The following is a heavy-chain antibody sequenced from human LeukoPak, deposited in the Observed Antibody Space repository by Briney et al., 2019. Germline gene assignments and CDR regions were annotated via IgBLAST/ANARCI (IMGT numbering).Heavy chain of an antibody. Sequence: SETLSLTCAVYGGSFSGYYWSWIRQPPGKGLEWIGEINHSGSTNYNPSLKSRVTISVDTSKNQFSLKLSSVTAADTAVYYCARRVGWELRWFDPWGQGTLVTVSS. J-gene: IGHJ5*02. CDR2: INHSGST. V-gene: IGHV4-34*01. CDR1: GGSFSGYY. CDR3: ARRVGWELRWFDP. D-gene: IGHD1-26*01.